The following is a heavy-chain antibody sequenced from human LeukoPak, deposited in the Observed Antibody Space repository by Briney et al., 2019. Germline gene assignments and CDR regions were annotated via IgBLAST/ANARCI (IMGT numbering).Heavy chain of an antibody. V-gene: IGHV1-69*04. D-gene: IGHD6-13*01. Sequence: GSSVKVSCKASGGTFSSYAISWVRQAPGQGLEWMGRIIPILGIANYAQKFQGRVTITADKSTSTAYMELSSLRSEDTAVYYCAGTPPLGIAAAGTTFDYWGQGTLVTVSS. CDR3: AGTPPLGIAAAGTTFDY. J-gene: IGHJ4*02. CDR1: GGTFSSYA. CDR2: IIPILGIA.